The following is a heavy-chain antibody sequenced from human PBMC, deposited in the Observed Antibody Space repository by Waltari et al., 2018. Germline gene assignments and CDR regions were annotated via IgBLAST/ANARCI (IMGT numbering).Heavy chain of an antibody. CDR1: GGSITSYY. D-gene: IGHD3-16*01. CDR2: IHYTGTT. J-gene: IGHJ4*02. Sequence: QVQLQESGPGLVKPSETLSLTCTVSGGSITSYYWSWFRQPPGKGLGWIGYIHYTGTTNYSPSLKSRVTMSVDTSKDQFSRKVTSVTAADTAMYYCARHEGGGLNALWGQGTLVTVSS. V-gene: IGHV4-59*08. CDR3: ARHEGGGLNAL.